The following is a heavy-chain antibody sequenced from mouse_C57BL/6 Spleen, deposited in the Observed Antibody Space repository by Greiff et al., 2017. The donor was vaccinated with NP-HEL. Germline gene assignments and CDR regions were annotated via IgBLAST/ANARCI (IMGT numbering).Heavy chain of an antibody. J-gene: IGHJ4*01. CDR2: IHPNSGST. CDR1: GYTFTSYW. CDR3: ARKPSYYDYGDYAMDY. Sequence: QVQLKQPGAELVKPGASVKLSCKASGYTFTSYWMHWVKQRPGQGLEWIGMIHPNSGSTNYNEKFKSKATLTVGKSSSTAYMQLSSLTSEDSAVYYCARKPSYYDYGDYAMDYWGQGTSVTVSS. D-gene: IGHD2-4*01. V-gene: IGHV1-64*01.